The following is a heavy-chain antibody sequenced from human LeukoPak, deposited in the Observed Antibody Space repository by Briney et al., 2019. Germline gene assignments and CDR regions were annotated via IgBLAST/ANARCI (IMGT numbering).Heavy chain of an antibody. D-gene: IGHD6-13*01. Sequence: PVGSLRLSCAASGFTFSDYYMSWIRQAPGKGLEWVSYISSSGSTIYYADSVKGRFTISRDNAKNSLYLQMNSLRAEDTAVYYCARDIAAAGNNWFDPWGQGTLVTVSS. CDR2: ISSSGSTI. J-gene: IGHJ5*02. V-gene: IGHV3-11*04. CDR1: GFTFSDYY. CDR3: ARDIAAAGNNWFDP.